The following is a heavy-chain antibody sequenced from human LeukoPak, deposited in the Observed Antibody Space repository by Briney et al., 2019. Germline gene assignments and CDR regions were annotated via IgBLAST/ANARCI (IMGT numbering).Heavy chain of an antibody. CDR2: IYYSGST. V-gene: IGHV4-59*12. CDR1: GGSIFSYY. CDR3: ARGQIVATISLLGWFDP. J-gene: IGHJ5*02. D-gene: IGHD5-12*01. Sequence: PSETLSLTCTVSGGSIFSYYWSWIRQPPGKGLEWMGYIYYSGSTNYNPSLKSRVTISVDTSKNQFSLKLSSVTAADTAVYYCARGQIVATISLLGWFDPWGQGTLVTVSS.